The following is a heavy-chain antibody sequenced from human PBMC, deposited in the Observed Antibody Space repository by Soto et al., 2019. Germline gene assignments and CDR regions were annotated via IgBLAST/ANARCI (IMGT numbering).Heavy chain of an antibody. CDR2: IIPIFGTA. D-gene: IGHD1-26*01. CDR1: GGTFSSYA. CDR3: ARSGGSYYDPNYYGMDV. Sequence: SLKVSCKASGGTFSSYAISWVRQAPGQGLEWMGGIIPIFGTANYAQKFQGRVAITADESTSTAYMELSSLRSEDTAVYYCARSGGSYYDPNYYGMDVWGQGTTVTVSS. V-gene: IGHV1-69*13. J-gene: IGHJ6*02.